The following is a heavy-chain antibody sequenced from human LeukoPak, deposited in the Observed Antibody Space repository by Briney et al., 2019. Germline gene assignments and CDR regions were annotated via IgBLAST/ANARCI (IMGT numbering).Heavy chain of an antibody. CDR2: ISSSGSSI. Sequence: GGSLRLSCAASEFSFSIYSMNWDRQAPGKGLEWVSYISSSGSSIYYADSVKGRFAISRDNAKISLYLQMNSLRAEDTAIYYRARETGYDSYFDYWAQGTLVSVSS. J-gene: IGHJ4*02. CDR3: ARETGYDSYFDY. D-gene: IGHD5-12*01. CDR1: EFSFSIYS. V-gene: IGHV3-48*01.